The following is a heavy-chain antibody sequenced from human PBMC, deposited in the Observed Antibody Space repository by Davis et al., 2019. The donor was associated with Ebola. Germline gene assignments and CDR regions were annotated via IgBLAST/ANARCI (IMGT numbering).Heavy chain of an antibody. J-gene: IGHJ4*02. V-gene: IGHV4-59*01. CDR3: ARVRYSNHDY. CDR1: GGSISSYY. Sequence: SETLSLTCTVSGGSISSYYWSWIRQPPGKGLEWIGYIYYSGSTNYNPSLKSRVTIPVDTSKNQFSLKLSSVTAADTAVYYCARVRYSNHDYWGQGTLVTVSS. CDR2: IYYSGST. D-gene: IGHD4-11*01.